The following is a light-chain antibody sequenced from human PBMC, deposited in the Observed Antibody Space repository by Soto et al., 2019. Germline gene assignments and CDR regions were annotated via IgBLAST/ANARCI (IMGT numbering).Light chain of an antibody. CDR1: QSVTNY. Sequence: ELVLTQSPDTLSLSPGERASLSCRASQSVTNYIAWYQQRPGQAPRLLIYAASSRATGIPDRFSGSGSGTDFTLSIRRLEPEDFAVYYCQQYGVSPTXGGGTKVDIK. J-gene: IGKJ4*01. CDR3: QQYGVSPT. V-gene: IGKV3-20*01. CDR2: AAS.